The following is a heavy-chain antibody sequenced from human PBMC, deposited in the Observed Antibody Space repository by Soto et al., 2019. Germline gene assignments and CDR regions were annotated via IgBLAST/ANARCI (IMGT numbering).Heavy chain of an antibody. CDR2: IYYSGNT. V-gene: IGHV4-59*01. D-gene: IGHD2-15*01. J-gene: IGHJ4*02. Sequence: SETLSLTCTVSGGSISTYYWSWIRQPPGKGREWIGYIYYSGNTNYNPSLKSRVTISVDTSKNQFSLKLSSVTAADTAVYYCARDGGYCSGGSCLYYFDYWGQGTLVTVSS. CDR3: ARDGGYCSGGSCLYYFDY. CDR1: GGSISTYY.